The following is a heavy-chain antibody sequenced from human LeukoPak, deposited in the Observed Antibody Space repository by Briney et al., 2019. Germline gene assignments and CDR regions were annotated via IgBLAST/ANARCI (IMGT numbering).Heavy chain of an antibody. D-gene: IGHD3-10*01. CDR3: GRPFNYDASGSYDY. V-gene: IGHV3-49*04. CDR2: IRRKANRGTT. J-gene: IGHJ4*02. Sequence: GGSLRLSCTTSGFAFGDYAMSWVRQAPGKGLGWVGFIRRKANRGTTEYAASVKGRFTISRDASKSIAYLQMNSLKTEDTGVYYCGRPFNYDASGSYDYWGQGTLVTVSS. CDR1: GFAFGDYA.